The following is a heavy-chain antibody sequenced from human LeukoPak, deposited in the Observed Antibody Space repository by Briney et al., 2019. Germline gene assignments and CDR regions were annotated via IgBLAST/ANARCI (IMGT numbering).Heavy chain of an antibody. CDR2: IYYNGSA. J-gene: IGHJ4*02. CDR3: AKDNYYDSSGYSGAFDY. Sequence: SETLSLTCSVSGGSISYYYWSWIRQPPGKGLEWIGYIYYNGSANYNPSLKSRVTISVDTSKNLFSLRLSSVTAADTAVYYCAKDNYYDSSGYSGAFDYWGQGTLVTVSS. D-gene: IGHD3-22*01. CDR1: GGSISYYY. V-gene: IGHV4-59*01.